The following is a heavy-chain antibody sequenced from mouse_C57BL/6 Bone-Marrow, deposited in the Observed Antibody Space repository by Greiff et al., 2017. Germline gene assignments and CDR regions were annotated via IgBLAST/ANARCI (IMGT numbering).Heavy chain of an antibody. CDR3: APLYGSSCGGFAY. Sequence: QVQLQQSGPELVKPGASVKISCKASGYAFSSSWMNWVKQRPGKGLEWIGRIYPGDGDTNYNGKFKGKATLTADKSSSTAYMQLSSLTSEDSAVYVCAPLYGSSCGGFAYWGQGTLVTVSA. CDR2: IYPGDGDT. CDR1: GYAFSSSW. J-gene: IGHJ3*01. V-gene: IGHV1-82*01. D-gene: IGHD1-1*01.